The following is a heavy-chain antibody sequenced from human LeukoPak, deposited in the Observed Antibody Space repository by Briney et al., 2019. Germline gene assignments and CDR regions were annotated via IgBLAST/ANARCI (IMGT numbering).Heavy chain of an antibody. CDR3: ARVWQRWLQYLGGFDP. J-gene: IGHJ5*02. V-gene: IGHV1-2*02. D-gene: IGHD5-24*01. Sequence: ASVKVSCKASGYTFTGYYMHWVRQAPGQGLEWMGWINPNSGGTNYAQKFQGRVTMTRDTSISTAYMELSRLRSDDTAVYYCARVWQRWLQYLGGFDPWGQGTLVTVSS. CDR2: INPNSGGT. CDR1: GYTFTGYY.